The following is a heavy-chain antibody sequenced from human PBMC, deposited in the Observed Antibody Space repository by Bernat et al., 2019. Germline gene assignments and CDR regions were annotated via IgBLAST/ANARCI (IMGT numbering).Heavy chain of an antibody. V-gene: IGHV3-74*01. J-gene: IGHJ2*01. CDR2: INSDETTT. CDR3: ARGGYCSGRGCKYDPFYYQS. D-gene: IGHD2-15*01. CDR1: GFTFSAYW. Sequence: EVQLVESGGDLVQPGGSLRLSCAASGFTFSAYWMHWVRQVPGKGLMWLSRINSDETTTNYADSVKGRFTTSRDNAKNTLYLQMHSLRADDTAVYFCARGGYCSGRGCKYDPFYYQSWGRGTLVTVSS.